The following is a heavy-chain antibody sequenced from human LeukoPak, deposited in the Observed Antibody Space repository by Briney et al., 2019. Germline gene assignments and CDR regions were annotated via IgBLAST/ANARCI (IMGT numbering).Heavy chain of an antibody. J-gene: IGHJ4*02. CDR3: ARGGNSSSSAFDY. Sequence: SETLSLTCAVYGGSFSGYYWSWIRQPPGKGLEWIGEINHSGSTNYNPSLKSRVTISVDTSKNQFSLKLSPVTAADTVVYYCARGGNSSSSAFDYWGQGTLVTVSS. V-gene: IGHV4-34*01. D-gene: IGHD6-6*01. CDR1: GGSFSGYY. CDR2: INHSGST.